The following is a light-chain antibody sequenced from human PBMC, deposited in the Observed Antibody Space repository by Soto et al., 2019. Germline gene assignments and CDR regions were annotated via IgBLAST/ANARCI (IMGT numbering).Light chain of an antibody. Sequence: DIQMTQSPSSVSASVGDRVTITCRASQAISTWLAWYQQKPGKAPKLLIYAASNLQTGVPSRFSGSEHGTDFTLTISSLQPEDFATYYCQQANSFPRTFGQGTKVEIK. J-gene: IGKJ1*01. V-gene: IGKV1D-12*01. CDR1: QAISTW. CDR2: AAS. CDR3: QQANSFPRT.